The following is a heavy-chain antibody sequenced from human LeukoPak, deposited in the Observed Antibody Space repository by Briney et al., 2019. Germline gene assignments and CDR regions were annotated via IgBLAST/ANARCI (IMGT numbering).Heavy chain of an antibody. J-gene: IGHJ6*02. CDR1: GGTFSSYA. CDR3: ARDNGEGDGYNSFFSGYYGMDV. V-gene: IGHV1-69*06. D-gene: IGHD5-24*01. CDR2: IIPIFGTA. Sequence: GSSVKVSCKASGGTFSSYAISWVRQAPGQGLEWMGGIIPIFGTANYAQKFQGRVTITADKSTSTAYKELSSLRSEDTAVYYCARDNGEGDGYNSFFSGYYGMDVWGQGTTVTVSS.